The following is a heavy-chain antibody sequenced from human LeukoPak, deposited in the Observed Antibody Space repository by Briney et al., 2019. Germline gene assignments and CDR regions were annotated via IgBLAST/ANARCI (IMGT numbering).Heavy chain of an antibody. J-gene: IGHJ4*02. D-gene: IGHD1-7*01. CDR1: GYTFTAYH. CDR2: IYPYTGGT. CDR3: ARENWHYHY. V-gene: IGHV1-2*02. Sequence: GASVKVSCKASGYTFTAYHVHWVRQAPGQGLEWMGCIYPYTGGTDYAQNFQGRVTVTRDTSITTVYMELSGLRSDDTAVYYCARENWHYHYWGQGSQVTVSS.